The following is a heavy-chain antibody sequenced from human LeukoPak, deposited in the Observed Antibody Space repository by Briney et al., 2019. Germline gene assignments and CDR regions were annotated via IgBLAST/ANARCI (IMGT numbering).Heavy chain of an antibody. J-gene: IGHJ4*02. D-gene: IGHD3-10*01. Sequence: GGSLRLSCAASGFTFSSYAMSWVRQAPGKGLEWVSAISGSGGSTYYADSVKGRFTISRDNSKNTLYLQMSSLRAEDTAVYYCAKFVWFGELIYYFDYWGQGTLVTVSS. V-gene: IGHV3-23*01. CDR3: AKFVWFGELIYYFDY. CDR2: ISGSGGST. CDR1: GFTFSSYA.